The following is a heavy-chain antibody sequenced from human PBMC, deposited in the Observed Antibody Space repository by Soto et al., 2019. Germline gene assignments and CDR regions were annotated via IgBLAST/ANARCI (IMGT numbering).Heavy chain of an antibody. V-gene: IGHV3-23*01. Sequence: HPGGSLRLSCAATRFTFSVYAMTWVRQAPGKGQEWVSAVTANGGSTYSAVSVKGRFSISRDNSKNTRFLQMNSLRAEDTAVYYCASLGVGDWANYYYYYGMDVWGQGTRGTVCS. CDR3: ASLGVGDWANYYYYYGMDV. CDR1: RFTFSVYA. CDR2: VTANGGST. J-gene: IGHJ6*02. D-gene: IGHD2-21*02.